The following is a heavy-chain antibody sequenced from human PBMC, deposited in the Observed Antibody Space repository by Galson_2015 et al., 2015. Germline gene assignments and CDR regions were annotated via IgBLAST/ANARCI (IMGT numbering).Heavy chain of an antibody. CDR1: GFTFSGSA. D-gene: IGHD6-13*01. CDR2: IRSKANSYAT. CDR3: TRHPMAAAGKTRYYYYGMDV. J-gene: IGHJ6*02. Sequence: SLRLSCAASGFTFSGSAMHWVRQASGKGLEWVGRIRSKANSYATAYAASVKGRFTISRDDSKNTAYLQMNSLKTEDTAVYYRTRHPMAAAGKTRYYYYGMDVWGQGTTVTVSS. V-gene: IGHV3-73*01.